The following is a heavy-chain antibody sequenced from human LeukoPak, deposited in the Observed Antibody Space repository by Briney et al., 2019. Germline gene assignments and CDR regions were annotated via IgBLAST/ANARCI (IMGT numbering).Heavy chain of an antibody. V-gene: IGHV3-7*04. Sequence: GGSLRLSCAASGFTFSRDWMSWVRQAPGKGLEGVANINQDESEENFVDSVKGRFSISRDNAKRSLYLQMNSLRAEDTAMYFCVRDRGYSTFDFWGQGTLVTVSS. J-gene: IGHJ4*02. CDR1: GFTFSRDW. CDR2: INQDESEE. D-gene: IGHD4-11*01. CDR3: VRDRGYSTFDF.